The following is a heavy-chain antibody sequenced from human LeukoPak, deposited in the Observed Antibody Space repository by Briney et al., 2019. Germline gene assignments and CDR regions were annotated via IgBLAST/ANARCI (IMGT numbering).Heavy chain of an antibody. CDR2: ISTTSTTI. CDR3: ARTYGSGTNFDY. D-gene: IGHD6-19*01. V-gene: IGHV3-48*02. CDR1: GFTFSSYS. J-gene: IGHJ4*02. Sequence: GGSLRLSCAASGFTFSSYSMNWVRQAPGKRLEWVSSISTTSTTIYYADSVKGRFTISRDNAKNSPYLQMNSLRDEDTAVYYCARTYGSGTNFDYWGQGTLVTVS.